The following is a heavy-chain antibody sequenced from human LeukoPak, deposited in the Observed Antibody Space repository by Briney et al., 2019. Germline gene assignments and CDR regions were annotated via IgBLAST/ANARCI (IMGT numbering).Heavy chain of an antibody. CDR1: AYTFTGNY. V-gene: IGHV1-2*02. CDR2: INPNSGDT. Sequence: ASVKELCKASAYTFTGNYINCVLQEPGQGLEWMGWINPNSGDTHYAQKFQGRVTMTRDTSISTAYMELSKLTSDDTAVYYCARIVGATLNFDYWGQGTLVTVSS. D-gene: IGHD1-26*01. CDR3: ARIVGATLNFDY. J-gene: IGHJ4*02.